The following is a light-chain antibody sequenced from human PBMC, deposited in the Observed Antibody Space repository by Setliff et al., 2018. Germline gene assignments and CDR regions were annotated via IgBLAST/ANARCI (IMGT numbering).Light chain of an antibody. CDR3: GSYAGSNNPYV. CDR1: SSDVGGYNY. V-gene: IGLV2-8*01. Sequence: QSVLTQPPSASGSPGQSVTTSCTGTSSDVGGYNYXSXXXXXXGXAPKLMTXXXSKRPSGVPDRFSGSKSGNTASLTVSGLQAEDEADYYCGSYAGSNNPYVFGTGTKVTVL. CDR2: XXS. J-gene: IGLJ1*01.